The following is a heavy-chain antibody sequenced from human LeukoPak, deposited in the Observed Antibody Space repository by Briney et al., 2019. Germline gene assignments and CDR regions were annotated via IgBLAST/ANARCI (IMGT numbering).Heavy chain of an antibody. CDR2: IYYSGST. D-gene: IGHD2-2*01. V-gene: IGHV4-61*01. CDR1: GCSASIGIYS. J-gene: IGHJ4*02. Sequence: PSETLSLTCTVSGCSASIGIYSCSWIRQPPGKGLEWIGYIYYSGSTNYNPSLKSRVTTSVDTSKNQYSLELSPVTAADADGYYCAREEDYCGSTSLDYWGQGTLVTVSS. CDR3: AREEDYCGSTSLDY.